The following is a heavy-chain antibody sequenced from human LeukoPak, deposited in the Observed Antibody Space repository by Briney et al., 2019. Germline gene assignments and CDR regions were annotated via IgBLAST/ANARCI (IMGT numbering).Heavy chain of an antibody. Sequence: GGSLRLSCAASGFTFSSYEMNWVRQAPGKGLEWVSAISGSGGSTYYADSVKGRFTISRDNSKNTLYLQMNSLRAEDTAVYYCAKDLSGEAGFDYWGQGTLVTVSS. CDR2: ISGSGGST. D-gene: IGHD3-16*01. CDR3: AKDLSGEAGFDY. J-gene: IGHJ4*02. CDR1: GFTFSSYE. V-gene: IGHV3-23*01.